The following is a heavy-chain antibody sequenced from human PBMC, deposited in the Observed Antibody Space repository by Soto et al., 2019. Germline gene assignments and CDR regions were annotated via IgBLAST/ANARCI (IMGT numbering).Heavy chain of an antibody. CDR3: AKALGELSPESYDY. CDR1: GFTFSSYA. D-gene: IGHD3-16*02. Sequence: QVQLVESGGGVVQPGRSLRLSCAASGFTFSSYAMHWVRQAPGKGLEWVAVISYDGSDKYYADSVKGRFTTSRDNSKNTLKLQMNSLRADDTAVYYCAKALGELSPESYDYWGQGTLITVSS. V-gene: IGHV3-30*18. J-gene: IGHJ4*02. CDR2: ISYDGSDK.